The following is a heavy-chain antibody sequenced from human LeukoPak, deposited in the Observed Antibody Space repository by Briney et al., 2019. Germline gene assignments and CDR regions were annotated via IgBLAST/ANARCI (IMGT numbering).Heavy chain of an antibody. CDR2: IYPGDSDT. J-gene: IGHJ5*02. D-gene: IGHD1-26*01. CDR1: GYSFTSYW. V-gene: IGHV5-51*01. Sequence: GESLKISCKGSGYSFTSYWIGWVRQMPGKGLEWMGIIYPGDSDTRYSPSFQGQVTISADKPISTAYLQWSSLKASDTAMYYCARRLVGATRDNWFDPWGQGTLVTVSS. CDR3: ARRLVGATRDNWFDP.